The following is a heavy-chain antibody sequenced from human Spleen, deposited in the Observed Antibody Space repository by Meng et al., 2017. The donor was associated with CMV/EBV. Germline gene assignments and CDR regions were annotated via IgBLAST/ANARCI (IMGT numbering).Heavy chain of an antibody. CDR2: IFYTGNT. CDR3: ARVSPAYSSSSSFDY. J-gene: IGHJ4*02. D-gene: IGHD6-6*01. V-gene: IGHV4-61*05. CDR1: GGSIISSSSYY. Sequence: SETLSLTCTVSGGSIISSSSYYWGWIRQPPGKGLEWIGYIFYTGNTNYNPSLKTRVTISLDTSKNQFSLNLSSVTAADTAVYYCARVSPAYSSSSSFDYWGQGTLVTVSS.